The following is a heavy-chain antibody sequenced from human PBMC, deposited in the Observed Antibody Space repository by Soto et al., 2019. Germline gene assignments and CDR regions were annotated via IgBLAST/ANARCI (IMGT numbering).Heavy chain of an antibody. D-gene: IGHD6-6*01. CDR3: EREGGIAARPYFDY. V-gene: IGHV1-69*01. CDR2: IIPIFGTA. CDR1: GGTFSSYA. Sequence: QVQLVQSGAEVKKPGSSVKVSCKASGGTFSSYAISLVRQAPGQGLEWMGGIIPIFGTANYAQKFQGRVTITAAESTSKGDRELSSLRAEDTAVYYCEREGGIAARPYFDYWGQGTLVTVSS. J-gene: IGHJ4*02.